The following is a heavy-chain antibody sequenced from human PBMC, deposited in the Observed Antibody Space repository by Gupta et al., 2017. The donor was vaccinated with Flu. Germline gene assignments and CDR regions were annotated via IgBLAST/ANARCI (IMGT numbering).Heavy chain of an antibody. CDR1: GFTFGTYS. CDR3: ARSWAAGGTGTYFDY. Sequence: EVQLVESGGGLVKPGGSLRISCAASGFTFGTYSMNWVRQAPGKGLEWVSSISSSSSYIYYVDSVKGRFTISRDNAKNSVFLQMNSLRAEDTAVYYCARSWAAGGTGTYFDYWGQGIPVTVSS. J-gene: IGHJ4*02. V-gene: IGHV3-21*01. CDR2: ISSSSSYI. D-gene: IGHD1-1*01.